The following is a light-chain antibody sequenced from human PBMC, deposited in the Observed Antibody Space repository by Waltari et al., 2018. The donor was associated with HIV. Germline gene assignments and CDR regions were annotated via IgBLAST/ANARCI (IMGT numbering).Light chain of an antibody. V-gene: IGKV3-11*01. CDR1: QNIDHY. J-gene: IGKJ4*01. CDR3: QQRRNWPPS. CDR2: DAS. Sequence: EIVLTQSPGTLSLSPGERATLSCRASQNIDHYLAWYQQKVGQAPRLLIYDASNRATGIAARFSGRGSGTDFTLTISGLEPEDFAVYYCQQRRNWPPSFGGGTKVEI.